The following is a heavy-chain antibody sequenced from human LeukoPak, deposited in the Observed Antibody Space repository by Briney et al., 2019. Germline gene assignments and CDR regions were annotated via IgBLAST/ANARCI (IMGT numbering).Heavy chain of an antibody. V-gene: IGHV3-23*01. CDR1: GFTFSSYA. D-gene: IGHD3-16*01. CDR3: ARWGSAFDI. CDR2: ISGSGDAT. Sequence: GGSLRLSCAASGFTFSSYAMSWVRQAPGKGLEWVSVISGSGDATYYADSVRGRFTISRDNAKNSLYLQMNSLRAEDTAVYYCARWGSAFDIWGQGTMVTVSS. J-gene: IGHJ3*02.